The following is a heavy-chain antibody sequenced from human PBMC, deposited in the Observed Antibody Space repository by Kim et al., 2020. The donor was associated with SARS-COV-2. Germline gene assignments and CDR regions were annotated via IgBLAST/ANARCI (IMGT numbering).Heavy chain of an antibody. Sequence: SNSGTIYDADSVKGRFTISRDNAKKSVYLQMDNLRDEDTAVYYCSSFFDYWGRGTLVTVSS. D-gene: IGHD6-6*01. CDR2: SNSGTI. J-gene: IGHJ4*02. CDR3: SSFFDY. V-gene: IGHV3-48*02.